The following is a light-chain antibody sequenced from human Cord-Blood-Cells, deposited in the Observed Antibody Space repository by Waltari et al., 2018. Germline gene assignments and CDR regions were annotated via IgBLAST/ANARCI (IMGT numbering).Light chain of an antibody. J-gene: IGKJ3*01. CDR3: QQYYSTPLT. CDR2: WAS. Sequence: DIVMTQSPDSLAVSLGERATINCKSSQSVLYSSNNKNYLAWYQQKPGQPPKLLIYWASTRESGVPDRFSCSGSWTDFTLTISSLQAEDVAVYYCQQYYSTPLTFGPGTKVDIK. V-gene: IGKV4-1*01. CDR1: QSVLYSSNNKNY.